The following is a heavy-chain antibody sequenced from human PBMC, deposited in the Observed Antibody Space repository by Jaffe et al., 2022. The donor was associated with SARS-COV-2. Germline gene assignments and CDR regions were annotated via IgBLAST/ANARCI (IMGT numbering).Heavy chain of an antibody. Sequence: EVQLVESGGGVVQPGGSLRLSCAASGFTFDDYAMHWVRQAPGKGLEWVSLISGDGGSTYYADSVKGRFTISRDNSKNSLYLQMNSLRTEDTALYYCANMDGDYYDSSGPYGDYWGQGTLVTVSS. CDR3: ANMDGDYYDSSGPYGDY. J-gene: IGHJ4*02. CDR1: GFTFDDYA. V-gene: IGHV3-43*02. D-gene: IGHD3-22*01. CDR2: ISGDGGST.